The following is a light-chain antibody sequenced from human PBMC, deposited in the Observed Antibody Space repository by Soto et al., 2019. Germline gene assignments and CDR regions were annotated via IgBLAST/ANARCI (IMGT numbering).Light chain of an antibody. J-gene: IGKJ1*01. Sequence: DIQMTQSPSSQSASVGHRDTINCRASQSVRSELNWYQQKPGKAPKLLIYAASTLETGVPSRFSGRGSGTDFTLTISRLEPEDFAVYYCQQYGSSGTFGQGTKVDIK. CDR3: QQYGSSGT. CDR2: AAS. CDR1: QSVRSE. V-gene: IGKV1-39*01.